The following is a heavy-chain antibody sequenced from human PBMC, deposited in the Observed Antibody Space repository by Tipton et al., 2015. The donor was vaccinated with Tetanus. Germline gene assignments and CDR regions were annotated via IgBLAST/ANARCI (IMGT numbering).Heavy chain of an antibody. J-gene: IGHJ4*02. CDR2: IYYSGST. CDR3: ARDQARGARGWNYFDY. Sequence: TLSLTCTVSGGSISSGGHYWTWIRQHPGKGLEWIGDIYYSGSTYYNPSLKSRVIISVDTSKNQFSVNLNSVTAADPAVYYCARDQARGARGWNYFDYWGQGALVTVSS. V-gene: IGHV4-31*03. D-gene: IGHD1-26*01. CDR1: GGSISSGGHY.